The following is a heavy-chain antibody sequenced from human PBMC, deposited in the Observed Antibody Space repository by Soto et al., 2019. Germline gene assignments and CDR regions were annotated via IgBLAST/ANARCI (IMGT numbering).Heavy chain of an antibody. CDR1: GFTFRSDW. D-gene: IGHD1-26*01. CDR3: ASDVGAFDV. Sequence: GGSLRLSCADSGFTFRSDWMSWVRQAPGKGLEWVANIKHDGSEKYYVDSVKGRFTISRDNAKNSLYLQMNSLRAEDTAVYYCASDVGAFDVWGQGTMVTVSS. J-gene: IGHJ3*01. V-gene: IGHV3-7*01. CDR2: IKHDGSEK.